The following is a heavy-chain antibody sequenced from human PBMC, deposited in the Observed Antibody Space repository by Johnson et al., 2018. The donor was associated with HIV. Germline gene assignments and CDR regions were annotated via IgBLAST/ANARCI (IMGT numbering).Heavy chain of an antibody. CDR2: IYSGGST. CDR3: ARGPDRTHYNFWSGCSDAFDI. J-gene: IGHJ3*02. Sequence: VQLVESGGGLVQPVGSLRLSCAASGFTVSSNYMTWVRQAPGKGLEWVSVIYSGGSTYYADSVKGRFTISRDNSKNTLYLQMNSLRAEDTAVYYCARGPDRTHYNFWSGCSDAFDIWGQGTMVTVSS. V-gene: IGHV3-66*01. D-gene: IGHD3-3*01. CDR1: GFTVSSNY.